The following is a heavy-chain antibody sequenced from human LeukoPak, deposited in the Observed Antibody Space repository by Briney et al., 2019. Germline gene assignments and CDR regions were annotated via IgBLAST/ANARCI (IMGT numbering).Heavy chain of an antibody. V-gene: IGHV1-18*01. CDR3: ARALSRGYSGYDYGLGY. D-gene: IGHD5-12*01. CDR1: GGTFSSYA. Sequence: ASVKVSCKASGGTFSSYAVTWVRQAPGQGLEWMGWISASNGNTNYAQKLQGRVTMTTETSTSTAYMELRSLRSDDTAVYYCARALSRGYSGYDYGLGYWGQGTLVTVSS. CDR2: ISASNGNT. J-gene: IGHJ4*02.